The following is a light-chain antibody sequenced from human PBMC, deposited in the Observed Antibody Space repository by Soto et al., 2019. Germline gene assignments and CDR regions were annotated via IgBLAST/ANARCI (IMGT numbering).Light chain of an antibody. CDR3: QHYNTYWGT. V-gene: IGKV1-5*01. CDR2: DAS. Sequence: DIQVTQSPSTLSASVADRVTITCRASQSISNWLAWYQQRPGKAPRLLIYDASSLESGVPSRFSGSGSGTEFTLTISSLQPEDFAIYYCQHYNTYWGTFGQGTKV. CDR1: QSISNW. J-gene: IGKJ1*01.